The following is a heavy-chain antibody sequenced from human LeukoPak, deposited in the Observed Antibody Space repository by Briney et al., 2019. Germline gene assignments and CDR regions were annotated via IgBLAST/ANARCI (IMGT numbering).Heavy chain of an antibody. J-gene: IGHJ4*02. Sequence: GGSLRLSCAASGFTFGSYGMHWVRQAPGKGLEWVAVISYDGSNKYYADSVKGRFTISRDNSKNTLYLQMNSLRAEDTAVYYCAKGSSGLSFDYWGQGTLVTVSS. CDR1: GFTFGSYG. CDR3: AKGSSGLSFDY. CDR2: ISYDGSNK. V-gene: IGHV3-30*18. D-gene: IGHD3-22*01.